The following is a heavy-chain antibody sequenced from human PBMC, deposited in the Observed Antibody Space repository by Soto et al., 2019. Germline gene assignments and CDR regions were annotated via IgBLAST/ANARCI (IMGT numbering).Heavy chain of an antibody. V-gene: IGHV1-2*02. CDR1: GYSFTGYY. Sequence: DSVKVTCKASGYSFTGYYIHWVRQAPGQGLEWMGWINPNSGGANYAQKFQGRVTMTRDTSTTTAYMELSRLRSNDTAVFYCARSSAITIYVVSGMDVWGQGATGTSP. CDR2: INPNSGGA. CDR3: ARSSAITIYVVSGMDV. J-gene: IGHJ6*02. D-gene: IGHD3-3*01.